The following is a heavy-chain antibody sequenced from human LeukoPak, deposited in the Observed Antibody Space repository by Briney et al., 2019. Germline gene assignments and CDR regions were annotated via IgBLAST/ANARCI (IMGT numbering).Heavy chain of an antibody. CDR1: GYTFTGYY. CDR3: ARDLPEGTPYDSSGYQDY. CDR2: INPNSGGT. J-gene: IGHJ4*02. Sequence: ASVKVSCKASGYTFTGYYMHWVRQAPGQGLEWMGWINPNSGGTNYAQKFQGRVTMTRDTSISTAYMELSRLRSDDTAVYYCARDLPEGTPYDSSGYQDYWGQGTLVTVSS. V-gene: IGHV1-2*02. D-gene: IGHD3-22*01.